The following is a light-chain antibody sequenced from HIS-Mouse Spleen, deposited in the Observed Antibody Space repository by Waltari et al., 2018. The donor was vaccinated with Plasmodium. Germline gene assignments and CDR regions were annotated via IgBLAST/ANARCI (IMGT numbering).Light chain of an antibody. J-gene: IGLJ2*01. V-gene: IGLV2-8*01. CDR3: SSYAGSNNLV. Sequence: QSALTQPPSASGSPGQSVTISCTGTSSDVGGYNYVSWYQQHPGKAPILMIYEVSKRPSGVPDRFYGSKTGDTASLTGSGLQAYDEADDFCSSYAGSNNLVFGGGTKLTVL. CDR2: EVS. CDR1: SSDVGGYNY.